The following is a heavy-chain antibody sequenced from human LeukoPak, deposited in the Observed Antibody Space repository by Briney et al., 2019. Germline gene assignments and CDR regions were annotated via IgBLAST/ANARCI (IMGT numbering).Heavy chain of an antibody. Sequence: GGSLRLSCAASGLSISNDWMSWVRQAPGKGLEWVARVKSKSAGETTDYAAPVKGRFTISRDDSKNTLYLQMNSLKTEYTAVYYCTLIQGWGSGSYYRVFWGQGTLVTVSS. J-gene: IGHJ4*02. D-gene: IGHD3-10*01. CDR3: TLIQGWGSGSYYRVF. V-gene: IGHV3-15*01. CDR2: VKSKSAGETT. CDR1: GLSISNDW.